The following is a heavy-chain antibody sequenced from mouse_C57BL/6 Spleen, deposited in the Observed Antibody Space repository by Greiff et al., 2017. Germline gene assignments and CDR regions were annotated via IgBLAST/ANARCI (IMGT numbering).Heavy chain of an antibody. J-gene: IGHJ3*01. D-gene: IGHD1-1*01. CDR3: AHYYGSSPWFAY. Sequence: VQLQQSGPELVKPGASVKMSCKASGYTFTDYNMHWVKQSHGKSLEWIGSINPNNGGTSYNQKFKGKATLTVNKSSSTAYMELRSLTSEDSAVYYCAHYYGSSPWFAYWGQGTLVTVSA. CDR2: INPNNGGT. V-gene: IGHV1-22*01. CDR1: GYTFTDYN.